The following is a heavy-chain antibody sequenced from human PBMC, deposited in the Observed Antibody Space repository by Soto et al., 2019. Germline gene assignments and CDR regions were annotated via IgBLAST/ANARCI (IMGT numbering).Heavy chain of an antibody. CDR1: GFSFRSYE. CDR2: ITSSGTTK. Sequence: EVQLVESGGGLVQPGGSLRLSCAASGFSFRSYEMNWVRQAPGKGLEWVSYITSSGTTKYYADSVKGRFTISRDNTKNSVYLQLNSLRAEDTAIYYCARDQGRPRDGDNWSYWGQGTLVTVSS. V-gene: IGHV3-48*03. CDR3: ARDQGRPRDGDNWSY. J-gene: IGHJ4*02. D-gene: IGHD3-3*01.